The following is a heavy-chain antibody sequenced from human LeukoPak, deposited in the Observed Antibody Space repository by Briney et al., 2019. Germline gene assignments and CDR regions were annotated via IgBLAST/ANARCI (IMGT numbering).Heavy chain of an antibody. V-gene: IGHV4-59*08. CDR3: ARLRVSGYSSGPSDY. J-gene: IGHJ4*02. CDR1: GGSISSNY. CDR2: IYYSGST. Sequence: SETLSLTCTVSGGSISSNYWSWIRQPPGKGLEWIGYIYYSGSTNYNPSLKSRVTISVDTPKNQFSLKLSSVTAADTAVYYCARLRVSGYSSGPSDYWGQGTLVTVSS. D-gene: IGHD6-19*01.